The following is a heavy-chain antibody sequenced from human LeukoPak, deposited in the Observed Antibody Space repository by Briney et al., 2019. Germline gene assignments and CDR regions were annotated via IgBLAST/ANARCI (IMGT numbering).Heavy chain of an antibody. D-gene: IGHD6-13*01. V-gene: IGHV4-34*01. Sequence: SETLSLTCAVYGGSFSGYYWSWLRQPPGKGLEWLGEIKHSGSTNCNSSLKSRVTITVDPSKNQFSLKLSSVTAADTAVYYGARNEGQQLSRSWFDPWGQGTLVTVSS. CDR1: GGSFSGYY. CDR3: ARNEGQQLSRSWFDP. CDR2: IKHSGST. J-gene: IGHJ5*02.